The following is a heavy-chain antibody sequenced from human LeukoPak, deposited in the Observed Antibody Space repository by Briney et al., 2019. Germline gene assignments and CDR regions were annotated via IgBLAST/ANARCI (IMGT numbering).Heavy chain of an antibody. V-gene: IGHV3-74*01. CDR3: ARDTTRYCTRGTCYSRSVGAFDI. J-gene: IGHJ3*02. CDR1: GFTFSSYW. CDR2: INSDGSST. D-gene: IGHD2-15*01. Sequence: GGSLRLSCAASGFTFSSYWMHWVRQAPGKGLVWVSRINSDGSSTISADSVKGRFTISRDNAKNTLYLQMNSLRAEDTAVYYCARDTTRYCTRGTCYSRSVGAFDIWGQGTMVTVSS.